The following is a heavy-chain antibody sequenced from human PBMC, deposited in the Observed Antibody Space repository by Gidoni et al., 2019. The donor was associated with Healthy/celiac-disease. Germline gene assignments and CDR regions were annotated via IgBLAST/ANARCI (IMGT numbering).Heavy chain of an antibody. Sequence: EVQLVQSGAEVKKPGESLKISCKGSGYSFTSYWIGWVRQMPGKGLEWMGIIYPGDSDTRYSPSFQGQVTISADKSISTAYLQWSSLKASDTAMYYCARGYYYDSSGSPRFAPWGQGPLVTVSS. CDR1: GYSFTSYW. V-gene: IGHV5-51*01. CDR2: IYPGDSDT. J-gene: IGHJ5*02. D-gene: IGHD3-22*01. CDR3: ARGYYYDSSGSPRFAP.